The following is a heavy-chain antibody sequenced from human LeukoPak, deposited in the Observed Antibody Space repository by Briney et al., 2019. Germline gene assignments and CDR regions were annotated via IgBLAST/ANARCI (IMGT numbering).Heavy chain of an antibody. J-gene: IGHJ4*02. Sequence: PGGSLRLSCAASGFTFDNYAMHWVRQAPGKGLEWVSLIRGDGRRKYYADSVKGRFTISRDNSKNSLYLQMNSLGTEDTALYYCAKVYYYDSSGYYSALDYWGQGTLVTVSS. CDR3: AKVYYYDSSGYYSALDY. CDR2: IRGDGRRK. V-gene: IGHV3-43*02. D-gene: IGHD3-22*01. CDR1: GFTFDNYA.